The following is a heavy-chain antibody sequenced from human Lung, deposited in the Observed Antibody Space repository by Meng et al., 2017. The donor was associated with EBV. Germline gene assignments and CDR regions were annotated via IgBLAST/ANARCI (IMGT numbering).Heavy chain of an antibody. CDR1: GGSVDSGAYY. Sequence: QVQLQVSGPGLVKPSQTLSLTCTVSGGSVDSGAYYWSWIRQRPGKGLEWIGYIYYSGSTFYTPSLKSRATLSVDTSKNQFSLKLNSVTAADTAVYYCARLRLVWMFDYWGQGALVTVSS. CDR2: IYYSGST. D-gene: IGHD6-19*01. J-gene: IGHJ4*02. V-gene: IGHV4-31*03. CDR3: ARLRLVWMFDY.